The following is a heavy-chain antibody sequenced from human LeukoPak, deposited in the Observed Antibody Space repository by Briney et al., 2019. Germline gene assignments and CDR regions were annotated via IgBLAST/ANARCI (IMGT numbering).Heavy chain of an antibody. CDR3: ARDGVLRYFDWLVGDAFDI. CDR1: GFTFSSYA. CDR2: ISYDGSNK. J-gene: IGHJ3*02. D-gene: IGHD3-9*01. Sequence: GGSLRLSCAASGFTFSSYAMHWVRQAPGKGLEWVAVISYDGSNKYYADSVKDRFTISRDNSKNTLYLQMNSLRAEDTAVYYCARDGVLRYFDWLVGDAFDIWGQGTMVTVSS. V-gene: IGHV3-30*04.